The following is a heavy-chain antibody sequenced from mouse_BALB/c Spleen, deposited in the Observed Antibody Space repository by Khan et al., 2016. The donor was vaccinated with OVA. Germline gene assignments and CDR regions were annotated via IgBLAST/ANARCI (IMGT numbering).Heavy chain of an antibody. CDR2: FLPGSGTI. CDR3: ARGAGTTYGMDY. V-gene: IGHV1-9*01. J-gene: IGHJ4*01. D-gene: IGHD4-1*01. Sequence: QVQLQQSGAELMKPGASVKISCKATGYTFSSYWIEWVKQRPGHGLEWIGEFLPGSGTINYNEKFRGKATFTAETSSNIAYMQLNSLTSEDSAVFYCARGAGTTYGMDYWGQGTSVTVSS. CDR1: GYTFSSYW.